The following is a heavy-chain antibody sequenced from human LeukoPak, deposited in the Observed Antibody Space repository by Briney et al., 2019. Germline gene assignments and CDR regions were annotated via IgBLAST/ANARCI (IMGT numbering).Heavy chain of an antibody. Sequence: PGGSLRLSCAASGFTFSSYAMSWVRQAPGKGLEWVANIKQDGSEKYYVDSVKGRFTISRDNAKNSLYLQMNSLRAEDTAVYYCARGRSSSGYWGQGTLVTVSS. CDR2: IKQDGSEK. CDR1: GFTFSSYA. D-gene: IGHD6-13*01. V-gene: IGHV3-7*01. J-gene: IGHJ4*02. CDR3: ARGRSSSGY.